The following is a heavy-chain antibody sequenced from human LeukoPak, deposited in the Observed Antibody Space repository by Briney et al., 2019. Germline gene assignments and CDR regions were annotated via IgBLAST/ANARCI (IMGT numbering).Heavy chain of an antibody. Sequence: GGSLRLSCAASGFTFSSYAMSWVRQAPGKRLEWVSAISGSGGSTYYADSVKGRFTISRDNSKNTLYLQMNSLRAEDTAVYYCAKDMLYYDSSGYYPSYFDYWGQGTLVTVSS. CDR1: GFTFSSYA. V-gene: IGHV3-23*01. D-gene: IGHD3-22*01. CDR3: AKDMLYYDSSGYYPSYFDY. J-gene: IGHJ4*02. CDR2: ISGSGGST.